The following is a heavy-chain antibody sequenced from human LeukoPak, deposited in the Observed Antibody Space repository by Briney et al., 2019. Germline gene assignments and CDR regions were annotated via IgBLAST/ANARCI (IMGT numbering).Heavy chain of an antibody. CDR1: GYTFTGYY. Sequence: ASVKVSCKASGYTFTGYYMHWVRQAPGQGLEWMGWINPNSGGTNYAQKFQGRVTMTRDTSISTAYMELSRLRSDDTAVYYCARGYYGSSGYYPDYWGQGTLVTVSS. CDR2: INPNSGGT. V-gene: IGHV1-2*02. D-gene: IGHD3-22*01. CDR3: ARGYYGSSGYYPDY. J-gene: IGHJ4*02.